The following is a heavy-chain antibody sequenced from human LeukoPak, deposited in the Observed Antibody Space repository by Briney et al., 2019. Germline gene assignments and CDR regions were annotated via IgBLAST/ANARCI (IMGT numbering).Heavy chain of an antibody. J-gene: IGHJ4*02. CDR1: GYTFTSYG. Sequence: GASVKVSCKASGYTFTSYGISWVRQAPGQGLEWMAWIGAYNGNTDYAQNLQGRVTVTTDTSTSTAYMELRSLRSDDTAVYYCARGFRNYCSDTSISCPYFDYWGQGTLVTVSS. D-gene: IGHD2-15*01. CDR3: ARGFRNYCSDTSISCPYFDY. V-gene: IGHV1-18*01. CDR2: IGAYNGNT.